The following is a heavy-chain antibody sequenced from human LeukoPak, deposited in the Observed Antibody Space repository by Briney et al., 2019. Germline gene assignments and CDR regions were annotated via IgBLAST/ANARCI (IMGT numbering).Heavy chain of an antibody. CDR1: GGSFRGYY. V-gene: IGHV4-34*01. CDR3: ARAGGWLQLRGVYWFDP. J-gene: IGHJ5*02. Sequence: SETLSLTCAVYGGSFRGYYWSWIRQPPGKGLEWIGEINHSGSTNYNPSLKSRVTISVDTSKNQFSLKLSSVTAADTAVYYCARAGGWLQLRGVYWFDPWGQGTLVTVSS. CDR2: INHSGST. D-gene: IGHD5-24*01.